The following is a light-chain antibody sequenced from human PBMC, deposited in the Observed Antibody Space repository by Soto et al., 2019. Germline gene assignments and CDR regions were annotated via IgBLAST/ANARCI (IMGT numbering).Light chain of an antibody. V-gene: IGLV1-44*01. CDR1: NSNIGSNP. J-gene: IGLJ2*01. CDR3: AAWDDRLSDLL. Sequence: QSVLTQPPSASGTPGQRVTISCSGSNSNIGSNPVHWYQRFPGTAPKVLIYSNYQRPSGVPDRFSGSKSGTSASLAISGLQSEDEADYYCAAWDDRLSDLLFGGGTKVTVL. CDR2: SNY.